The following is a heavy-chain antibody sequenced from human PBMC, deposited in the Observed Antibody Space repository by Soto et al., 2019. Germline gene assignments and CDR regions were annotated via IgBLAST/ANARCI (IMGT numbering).Heavy chain of an antibody. CDR1: GFTFSSYG. V-gene: IGHV3-30*18. CDR3: AKDRGGDCPDNSCYFGADY. Sequence: PGGSLRLSCVGSGFTFSSYGMHWVRQAPGKGLECVAVISDTGSSHYYAASVEGRFTISRENSKNTLSLHMDRLRVKDTAVYYCAKDRGGDCPDNSCYFGADYWGQGTPVTVSS. J-gene: IGHJ4*02. CDR2: ISDTGSSH. D-gene: IGHD2-2*01.